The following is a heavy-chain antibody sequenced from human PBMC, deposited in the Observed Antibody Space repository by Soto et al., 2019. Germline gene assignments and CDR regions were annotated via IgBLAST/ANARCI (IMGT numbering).Heavy chain of an antibody. D-gene: IGHD2-2*01. CDR3: AKEKPRRGTSTMYAMVL. CDR1: GFAFSTYG. Sequence: GGSRRLSCAATGFAFSTYGMHWVRQAPGKGREWVAAISYDGNEKYYAASRQGRFTISRDNSKNALYLQVNSLKGEDTAVYYCAKEKPRRGTSTMYAMVLSGQGTTVSVFS. V-gene: IGHV3-30*18. J-gene: IGHJ6*02. CDR2: ISYDGNEK.